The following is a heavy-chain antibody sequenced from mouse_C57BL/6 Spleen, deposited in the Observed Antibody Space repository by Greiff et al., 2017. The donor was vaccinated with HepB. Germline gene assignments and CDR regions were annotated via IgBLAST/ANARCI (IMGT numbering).Heavy chain of an antibody. D-gene: IGHD2-4*01. CDR3: ARCSYDYDSCMDY. Sequence: EVQRVESVAELVRPGASVKLSCTASGFNIKNTYMHWVKQRPEQGLEWIGRIDPANGNTKYAPKFQGKATITADTSSNTAYLQLSSLTSEDTAIYYCARCSYDYDSCMDYWGQGTSVTVSS. CDR2: IDPANGNT. CDR1: GFNIKNTY. J-gene: IGHJ4*01. V-gene: IGHV14-3*01.